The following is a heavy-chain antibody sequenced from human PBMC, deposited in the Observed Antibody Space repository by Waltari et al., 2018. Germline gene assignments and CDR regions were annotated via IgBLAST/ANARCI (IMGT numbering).Heavy chain of an antibody. D-gene: IGHD6-13*01. Sequence: EVQLVESGGGLVKPGGSLRLSCAASGFTFSSYSMTWVRQAPGKGLEWVSSISSSSSYIYYADSVKGRFTISRDNAKNSLYLQMNSLRAEDTAVYYCARGDSSSWYFFDYWGQGTLVTVSS. CDR1: GFTFSSYS. CDR2: ISSSSSYI. V-gene: IGHV3-21*01. CDR3: ARGDSSSWYFFDY. J-gene: IGHJ4*02.